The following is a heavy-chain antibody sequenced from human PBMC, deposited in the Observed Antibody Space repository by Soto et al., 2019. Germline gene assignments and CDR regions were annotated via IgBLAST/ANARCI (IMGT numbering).Heavy chain of an antibody. CDR3: ARKGYCSSTSCYSNYYYCMDV. J-gene: IGHJ6*02. Sequence: GGSLRLSCAASGFTFSSDWMSWVRQAPGKGLEWVANIKQDGSEKYYVDSVKGRFTISRDNAKNSLYLQMNSLRAEDTAVYYCARKGYCSSTSCYSNYYYCMDVWGQGTTVTVSS. CDR1: GFTFSSDW. D-gene: IGHD2-2*02. V-gene: IGHV3-7*03. CDR2: IKQDGSEK.